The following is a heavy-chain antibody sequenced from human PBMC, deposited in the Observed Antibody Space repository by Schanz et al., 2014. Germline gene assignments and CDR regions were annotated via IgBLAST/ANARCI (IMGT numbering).Heavy chain of an antibody. V-gene: IGHV1-69*04. D-gene: IGHD3-16*01. J-gene: IGHJ6*02. CDR1: GGTLDTYK. CDR3: ARAGRGYAYPLNSYPMDV. Sequence: QVQVVQSGAAVKKPGSSVRVSCKASGGTLDTYKIAWVRQVPGQGLAWMGRINPFFAVSNYAQDFQGRGTFTADRAASTVRMDLRSLRSEDTGLYYCARAGRGYAYPLNSYPMDVWGQGTPVIVSS. CDR2: INPFFAVS.